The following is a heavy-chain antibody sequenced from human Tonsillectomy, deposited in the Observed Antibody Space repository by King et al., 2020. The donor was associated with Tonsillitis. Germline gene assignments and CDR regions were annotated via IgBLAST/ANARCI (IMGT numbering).Heavy chain of an antibody. Sequence: VQLVESGGGLIQPGGSLRLSCAASGFTVGSNCISWVRQAPGKGLEWVFFIYSGGNTHYADSVRGRFTISRDNSQNTLYLQMNSLRAEDTAVYYCATRSIPYYYYAMDVWGQGTTVTVSS. V-gene: IGHV3-53*01. CDR2: IYSGGNT. CDR1: GFTVGSNC. J-gene: IGHJ6*02. CDR3: ATRSIPYYYYAMDV.